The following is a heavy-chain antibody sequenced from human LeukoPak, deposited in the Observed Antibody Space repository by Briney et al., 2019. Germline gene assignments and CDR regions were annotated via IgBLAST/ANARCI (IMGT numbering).Heavy chain of an antibody. J-gene: IGHJ4*02. CDR1: GFTFSTYG. CDR2: ISNDGIKK. CDR3: AGGQMFTSGGFDN. Sequence: GGSLRLSCVGSGFTFSTYGMHWVRQAPGKGLEWVAVISNDGIKKYYVDSVKGRFTISRDNSNNMVFLQMNSLTVEDTALYYCAGGQMFTSGGFDNWGQGTLVTVSS. V-gene: IGHV3-30*03. D-gene: IGHD6-19*01.